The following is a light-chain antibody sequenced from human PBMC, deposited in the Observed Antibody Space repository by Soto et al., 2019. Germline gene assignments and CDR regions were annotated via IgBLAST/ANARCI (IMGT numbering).Light chain of an antibody. Sequence: QPVLTQSPSASASLGASVKLTCTLSSGHSSYAIAWHQQQPEKGPRYLMKLNSDGSHSKGDGIPDRFSGSSSGDGRYLIIASVQSEDEADYYCQTWGSGIQVFGGGTKLTVL. CDR2: LNSDGSH. CDR1: SGHSSYA. V-gene: IGLV4-69*01. J-gene: IGLJ2*01. CDR3: QTWGSGIQV.